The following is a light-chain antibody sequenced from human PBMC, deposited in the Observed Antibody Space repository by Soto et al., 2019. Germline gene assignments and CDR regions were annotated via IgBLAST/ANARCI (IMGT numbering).Light chain of an antibody. CDR1: SSDVGGYNY. Sequence: QSALTQPPSASGSPGQSGTISCTGTSSDVGGYNYVSWYQQHPGKAPKLMIYEVSKRPSGVPDRFSGSKSGNTASLTVSGLHAEYEADYYCSSYAGSNWWVFGTGTKLTVL. CDR2: EVS. CDR3: SSYAGSNWWV. J-gene: IGLJ1*01. V-gene: IGLV2-8*01.